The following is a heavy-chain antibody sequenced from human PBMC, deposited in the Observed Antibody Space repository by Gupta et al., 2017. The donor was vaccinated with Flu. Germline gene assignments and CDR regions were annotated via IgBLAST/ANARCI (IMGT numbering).Heavy chain of an antibody. CDR2: IYYSGST. D-gene: IGHD6-13*01. CDR3: AREGQQLWVYAFDI. V-gene: IGHV4-59*01. J-gene: IGHJ3*02. Sequence: QVQLQESGPGLVKPSETLSLTCTVSGGSISSYYWSWIRQPPGKGLEWIGYIYYSGSTNYNPSLKSRVTISVDTPKNQFSLKLSSVTAADTAVYYCAREGQQLWVYAFDIWGQGTMVTVSS. CDR1: GGSISSYY.